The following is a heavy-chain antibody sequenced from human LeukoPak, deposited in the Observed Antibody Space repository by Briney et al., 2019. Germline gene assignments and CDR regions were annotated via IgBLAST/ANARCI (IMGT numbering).Heavy chain of an antibody. CDR1: GYTFTSYD. CDR2: MNPNSGNT. V-gene: IGHV1-8*01. Sequence: ASVKVSCKASGYTFTSYDINWVRQATGQGLEWMGWMNPNSGNTGYAQKFQGRVTMTRNTSISTAYMELSSLRSEDTAVYYYARGGDTYYYDSSGYYEDWGQGTLVTVSS. CDR3: ARGGDTYYYDSSGYYED. D-gene: IGHD3-22*01. J-gene: IGHJ4*02.